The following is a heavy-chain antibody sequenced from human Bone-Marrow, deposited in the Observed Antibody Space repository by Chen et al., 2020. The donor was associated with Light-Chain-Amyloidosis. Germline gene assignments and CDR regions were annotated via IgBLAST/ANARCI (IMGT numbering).Heavy chain of an antibody. Sequence: EVQLVESGGGLVQPGGSLRLSGAASGFTVSTYWMTWVRQAPGKGLEWVANIRPDGSKKYYVDSLKGRFTISRENGDNSLYLQMNSLRVEDTAVYYCARDTGTFHVDYWGQGTLVTVSS. V-gene: IGHV3-7*03. CDR3: ARDTGTFHVDY. D-gene: IGHD2-8*02. CDR2: IRPDGSKK. J-gene: IGHJ4*02. CDR1: GFTVSTYW.